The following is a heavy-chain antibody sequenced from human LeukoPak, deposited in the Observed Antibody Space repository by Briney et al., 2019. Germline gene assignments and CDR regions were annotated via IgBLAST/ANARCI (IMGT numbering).Heavy chain of an antibody. Sequence: ASVKVSCKASGYTFTSYYMHWVRQAPGQGLEWMGIINPSGGSTSYAQKFRGRVTITSDRSVSTAYMELSSLRSEDMVVHSCVTISMIVVVMTYFAFCGQGTLVTLSS. CDR2: INPSGGST. V-gene: IGHV1-46*01. D-gene: IGHD3-22*01. CDR1: GYTFTSYY. J-gene: IGHJ4*02. CDR3: VTISMIVVVMTYFAF.